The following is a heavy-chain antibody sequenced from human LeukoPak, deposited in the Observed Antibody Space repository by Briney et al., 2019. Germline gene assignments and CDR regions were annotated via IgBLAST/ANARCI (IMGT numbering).Heavy chain of an antibody. Sequence: GGSLRLSCEGSGFTFSGYSMSWIRQAPGKGLEWVALISYDGSNKYYADSVKGRFTISRDNSKNTLYLQMNSLRAEDTAVYYCAKDLTIWGSSGWVDYWGQGTLVTVSS. J-gene: IGHJ4*02. CDR1: GFTFSGYS. CDR2: ISYDGSNK. CDR3: AKDLTIWGSSGWVDY. D-gene: IGHD6-19*01. V-gene: IGHV3-30*18.